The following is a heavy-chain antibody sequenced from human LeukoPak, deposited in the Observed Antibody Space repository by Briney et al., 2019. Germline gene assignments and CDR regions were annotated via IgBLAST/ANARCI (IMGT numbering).Heavy chain of an antibody. CDR1: GGSISSYY. V-gene: IGHV4-59*01. J-gene: IGHJ4*02. Sequence: SETLSLTCTVSGGSISSYYWSWIRQPPGKGLEWIGYIYYSGSTNYNPSLKSRVTISVDTSKNQFSLKLSSVTAADTAVYYCARDHLPRGDYGRRSDYWGQGTLVTVSS. CDR3: ARDHLPRGDYGRRSDY. CDR2: IYYSGST. D-gene: IGHD4-17*01.